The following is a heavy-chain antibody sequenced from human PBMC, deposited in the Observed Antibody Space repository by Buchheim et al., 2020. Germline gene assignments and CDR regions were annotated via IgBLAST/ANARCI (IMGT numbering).Heavy chain of an antibody. V-gene: IGHV4-34*01. Sequence: QVQLQQWGAGLLKPSETLSLTCAVYGGSFSGYYWSWIRQPPGKGLEWIGEINHSGSTNYNPSLKSRVTISVDTSKNQFSLKLSSVTAADTAVYYCARGRKSYYDSSGYWSRRHYFDYWGQGTL. D-gene: IGHD3-22*01. J-gene: IGHJ4*02. CDR2: INHSGST. CDR1: GGSFSGYY. CDR3: ARGRKSYYDSSGYWSRRHYFDY.